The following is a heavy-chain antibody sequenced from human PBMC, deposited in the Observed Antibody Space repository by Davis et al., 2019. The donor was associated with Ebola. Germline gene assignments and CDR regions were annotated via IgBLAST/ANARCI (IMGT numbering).Heavy chain of an antibody. CDR3: AKSGGYGLFDY. CDR2: IYSGGNT. V-gene: IGHV3-66*02. D-gene: IGHD5-12*01. J-gene: IGHJ4*02. Sequence: GSLRLSCAASGFTFSSYSMNWVRQAPGKGLEWVSIIYSGGNTYYADSVKGRFTISRHNSKNTLYLQMNSLRAEDTAVYYCAKSGGYGLFDYWGQGTLVTVSS. CDR1: GFTFSSYS.